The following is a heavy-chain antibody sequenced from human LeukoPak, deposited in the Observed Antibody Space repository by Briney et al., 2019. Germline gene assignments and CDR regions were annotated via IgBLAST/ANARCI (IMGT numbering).Heavy chain of an antibody. CDR1: GYSISSGYY. Sequence: SETLSLTCAVSGYSISSGYYWGWIRQPPGKGLEWIGSIYHSGSTYYNPSLKSRVTISVDTSKNQFSLKLSSVTAADTAVYYCARDDGSSYGTLFDYWGQGTLVTVSS. J-gene: IGHJ4*02. CDR2: IYHSGST. V-gene: IGHV4-38-2*02. D-gene: IGHD1-26*01. CDR3: ARDDGSSYGTLFDY.